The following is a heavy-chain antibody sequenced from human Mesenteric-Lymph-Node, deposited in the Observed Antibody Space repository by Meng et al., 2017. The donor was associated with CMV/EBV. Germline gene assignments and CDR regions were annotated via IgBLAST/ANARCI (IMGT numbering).Heavy chain of an antibody. Sequence: GGSLRLSCAASGFTFSSYAMHWVRQAPGKGLEWVAVISYDGSNKYYADSVKGRFTISRDNSKNTLYLQMNSLRAEDTAVYYCARDFDYWGQGTLVTVSS. CDR3: ARDFDY. CDR1: GFTFSSYA. V-gene: IGHV3-30-3*01. CDR2: ISYDGSNK. J-gene: IGHJ4*02.